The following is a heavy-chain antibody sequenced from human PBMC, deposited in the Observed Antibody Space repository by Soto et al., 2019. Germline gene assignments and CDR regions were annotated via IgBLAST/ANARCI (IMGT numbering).Heavy chain of an antibody. CDR2: IYYSGST. J-gene: IGHJ4*02. V-gene: IGHV4-59*01. CDR3: ARARGSYFFDY. D-gene: IGHD1-26*01. Sequence: SETLSLTCTVSGGSISSYYWSWIRQPPGKGLEWIGYIYYSGSTNYSPSLKSRVTISVDTSKNQFSLKLSSVTAADTAVYYCARARGSYFFDYWGQGTLVTVSS. CDR1: GGSISSYY.